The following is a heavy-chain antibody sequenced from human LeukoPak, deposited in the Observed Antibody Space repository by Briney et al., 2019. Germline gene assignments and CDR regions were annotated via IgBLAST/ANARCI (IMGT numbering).Heavy chain of an antibody. CDR1: GGTFSSYA. Sequence: SVKVSCKASGGTFSSYAISWVRQAPGQGLEWMGRIIPILGIANYAQKFQGRVTMTTDTSTSTAHMELRSLRYDDTAVYYCARDGRFAAYEPDYWGQGTLVTVSS. J-gene: IGHJ4*02. V-gene: IGHV1-69*04. CDR3: ARDGRFAAYEPDY. D-gene: IGHD1-26*01. CDR2: IIPILGIA.